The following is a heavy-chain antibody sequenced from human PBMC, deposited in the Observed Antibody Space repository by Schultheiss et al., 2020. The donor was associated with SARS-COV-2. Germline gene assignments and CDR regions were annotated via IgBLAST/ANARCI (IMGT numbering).Heavy chain of an antibody. CDR3: ARHGYSSSWYDAFDI. CDR1: GFTFSSYA. D-gene: IGHD6-13*01. CDR2: ISGSGGST. V-gene: IGHV3-23*01. Sequence: GGSLRLSCAASGFTFSSYAMSWVRQAPGKGLEWVSAISGSGGSTYYADSVKGRFTISRDNSKKTLYLQMGSLRAEDTAVYYCARHGYSSSWYDAFDIWGQGTMVTVSS. J-gene: IGHJ3*02.